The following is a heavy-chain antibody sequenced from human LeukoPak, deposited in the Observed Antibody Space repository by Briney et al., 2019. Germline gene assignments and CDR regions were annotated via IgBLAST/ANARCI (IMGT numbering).Heavy chain of an antibody. CDR2: TYYRSKWYY. CDR1: GDSVSSNSAS. CDR3: ARDFDY. V-gene: IGHV6-1*01. J-gene: IGHJ4*02. Sequence: SQTLSPTCAISGDSVSSNSASWNWIRQSPSRGLEWLGRTYYRSKWYYDYSVSVKSRISINPDTSKNQFSLQLDSVTPDDTAVYYCARDFDYWGQGTLVTVSS.